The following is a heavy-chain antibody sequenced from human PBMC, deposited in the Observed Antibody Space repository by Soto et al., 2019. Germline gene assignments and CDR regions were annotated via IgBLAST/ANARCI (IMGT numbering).Heavy chain of an antibody. V-gene: IGHV4-34*01. CDR1: GGSFSDYS. J-gene: IGHJ4*02. D-gene: IGHD3-22*01. CDR2: INDSGST. Sequence: QVQLQQLGAGLLKPSETLSLTCAVYGGSFSDYSWTWIRHPPGKGLEWIGEINDSGSTNYTPSLERRVTRSSDSSKNLFSLKLSAVTAADTAVDYCVRVSQKLHSYDSSGFYHYVDYWGQGSLVNVAS. CDR3: VRVSQKLHSYDSSGFYHYVDY.